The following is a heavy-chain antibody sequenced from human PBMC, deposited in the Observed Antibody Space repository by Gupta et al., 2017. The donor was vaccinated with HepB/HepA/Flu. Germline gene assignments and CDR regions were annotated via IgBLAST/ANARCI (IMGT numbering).Heavy chain of an antibody. CDR3: ARDRMQWRLSVGFDY. Sequence: QVQLVESGGGVVQPGRSLRLSCAASGFTFSSYAMHWVRQAPGKGLEWVAVISYDGSNKYYADSVKGRFTISRDNSKNTLYLQMNSLRAEDTAVYYCARDRMQWRLSVGFDYWGQGTLVTVSS. V-gene: IGHV3-30-3*01. D-gene: IGHD6-19*01. CDR2: ISYDGSNK. J-gene: IGHJ4*02. CDR1: GFTFSSYA.